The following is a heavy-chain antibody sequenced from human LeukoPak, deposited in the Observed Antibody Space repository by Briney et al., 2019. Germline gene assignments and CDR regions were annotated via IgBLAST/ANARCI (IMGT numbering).Heavy chain of an antibody. CDR2: IYTSGST. D-gene: IGHD6-13*01. V-gene: IGHV4-39*07. J-gene: IGHJ3*02. CDR3: ARDWAADAFDI. Sequence: SETLSLTCTVSGGSISSSSYYWGWIRQPPGKGLEWIGRIYTSGSTNYNPSLKSRVTISVDKSKNQFSLKLSSVTAADTAVYYCARDWAADAFDIWGQGTMVTVSS. CDR1: GGSISSSSYY.